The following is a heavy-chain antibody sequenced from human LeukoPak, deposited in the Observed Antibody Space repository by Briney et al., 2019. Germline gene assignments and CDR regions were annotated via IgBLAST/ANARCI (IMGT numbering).Heavy chain of an antibody. CDR1: GGSFSGYY. V-gene: IGHV4-34*01. CDR3: AREGGI. Sequence: PSETLSLTCAVYGGSFSGYYWSWIRQPPGKGLEWIGEINHSGSTNYNPSLKSRVTISVDTSKNQFSLKLSSVTAADTAVYYCAREGGIWGQGTLVTVSS. J-gene: IGHJ4*02. D-gene: IGHD3-16*01. CDR2: INHSGST.